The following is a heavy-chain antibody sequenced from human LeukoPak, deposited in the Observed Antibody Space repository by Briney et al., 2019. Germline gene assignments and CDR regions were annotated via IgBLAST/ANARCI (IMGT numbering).Heavy chain of an antibody. CDR1: GFTFSSYA. V-gene: IGHV3-30*04. CDR2: ISYDGSNK. J-gene: IGHJ4*02. Sequence: GGSLRLSCAASGFTFSSYAMHWVRQAPGKGLEWVAVISYDGSNKYYADSVKGRFTISRDNSKNTLYLQMNSLRAEDTAVYYCASYGDAPSDYWGQGTLVTVSS. CDR3: ASYGDAPSDY. D-gene: IGHD4-17*01.